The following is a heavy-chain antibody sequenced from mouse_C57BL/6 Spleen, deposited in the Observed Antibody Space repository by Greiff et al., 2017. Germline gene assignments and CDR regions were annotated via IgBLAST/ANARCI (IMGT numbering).Heavy chain of an antibody. CDR3: VRDGYDYAMDY. V-gene: IGHV10-1*01. D-gene: IGHD2-2*01. J-gene: IGHJ4*01. CDR2: IRSKSNNYAT. Sequence: EVMLVESGGGLVQPKGSLKLSCAASGFSFNTYAMNWVRQAPGKGLEWVARIRSKSNNYATYYADSVKDRFTISRDDSESMLYLQMNNLKTEDTAMYYCVRDGYDYAMDYWGQGTSVTVSS. CDR1: GFSFNTYA.